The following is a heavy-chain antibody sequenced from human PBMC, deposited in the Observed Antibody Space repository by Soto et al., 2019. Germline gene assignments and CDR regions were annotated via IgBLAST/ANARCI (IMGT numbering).Heavy chain of an antibody. J-gene: IGHJ3*02. D-gene: IGHD3-10*01. V-gene: IGHV4-59*01. CDR1: GGSISSYY. CDR2: IYYSGST. CDR3: AKGGETEDAFDI. Sequence: PSETLSLTCTVSGGSISSYYWSWIRQPPGKGLEWIGYIYYSGSTNYNPSLKSRVTISVDTSKNQFSLKLSSVTAADTAVYYCAKGGETEDAFDIWGQGXMVTVSS.